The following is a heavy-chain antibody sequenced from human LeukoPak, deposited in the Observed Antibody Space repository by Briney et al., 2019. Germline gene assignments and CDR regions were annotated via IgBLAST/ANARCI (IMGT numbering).Heavy chain of an antibody. D-gene: IGHD1-1*01. CDR3: AREGWHDDFDY. Sequence: GGSLRLSCAASGFTFSSYEMNWVRQAPGKGREWVSYIGSSGSPIYYADSVKGRFTISRDNAKNSLYLQMISLRAEDTAVYYCAREGWHDDFDYWGQGTLVTVSS. CDR1: GFTFSSYE. CDR2: IGSSGSPI. J-gene: IGHJ4*02. V-gene: IGHV3-48*03.